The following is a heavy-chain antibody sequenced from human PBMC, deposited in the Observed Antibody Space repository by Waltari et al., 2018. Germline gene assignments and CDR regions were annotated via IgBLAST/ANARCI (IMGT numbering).Heavy chain of an antibody. CDR2: INHSGST. V-gene: IGHV4-34*01. CDR1: GGSYSSYY. CDR3: ARGQLLEYYYYGMDV. J-gene: IGHJ6*02. Sequence: QVQLPQLGAGLLQASETQSLTCDVYGGSYSSYYWRWIRKTPGKGREVVVEINHSGSTNYDPSLKSRVTISVDTSKNQISLKLSSVTAADTAVYYCARGQLLEYYYYGMDVWGQGTTVTVSS. D-gene: IGHD2-2*01.